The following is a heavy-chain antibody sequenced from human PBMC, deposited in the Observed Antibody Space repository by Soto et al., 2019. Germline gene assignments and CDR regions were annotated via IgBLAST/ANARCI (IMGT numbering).Heavy chain of an antibody. Sequence: ASVKVSCKASGYTFTSYGISWVRQAPGQGLEWMGWISAYNGNTNYAQKLQGRVTMTTDTSTSTAYMELRSLRSDDTAVYYCARDRRHNCSGGSCYLMAYWGQGTLVTVS. V-gene: IGHV1-18*01. CDR3: ARDRRHNCSGGSCYLMAY. CDR2: ISAYNGNT. CDR1: GYTFTSYG. J-gene: IGHJ4*02. D-gene: IGHD2-15*01.